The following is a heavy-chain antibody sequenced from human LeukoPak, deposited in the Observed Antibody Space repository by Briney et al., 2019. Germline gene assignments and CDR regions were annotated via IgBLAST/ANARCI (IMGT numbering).Heavy chain of an antibody. Sequence: SETLSLTCAVYGGSFSGYYWSWIRQPPGKGLEWIGEINHSGSTNYNPSLKSRVTISVDTSKNQFSLKLSSVTAADTAVYYCARDRWGYGHGGFDYWGQGTLVTVSS. CDR1: GGSFSGYY. J-gene: IGHJ4*02. D-gene: IGHD5-18*01. CDR3: ARDRWGYGHGGFDY. V-gene: IGHV4-34*01. CDR2: INHSGST.